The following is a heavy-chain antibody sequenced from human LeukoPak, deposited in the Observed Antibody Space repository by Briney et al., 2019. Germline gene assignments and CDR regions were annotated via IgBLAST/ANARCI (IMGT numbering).Heavy chain of an antibody. V-gene: IGHV3-30-3*01. D-gene: IGHD2-2*01. Sequence: GGSLRLSCAASGVTFSSYWMSWVRQAPGKGLEWVAVISYDGSNKYYADSVKGRFTISRDNSKNTLYLQMNSLRAEDTAVYYCARGTDIVVVPAEIDYWGQGTLVTVSS. CDR3: ARGTDIVVVPAEIDY. CDR1: GVTFSSYW. J-gene: IGHJ4*02. CDR2: ISYDGSNK.